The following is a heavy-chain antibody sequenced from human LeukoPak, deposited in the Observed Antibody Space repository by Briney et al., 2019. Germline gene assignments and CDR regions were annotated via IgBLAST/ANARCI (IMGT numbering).Heavy chain of an antibody. CDR3: ARDASSSWYVDYYYMDV. CDR2: IYDGTNK. V-gene: IGHV3-30-3*01. J-gene: IGHJ6*03. D-gene: IGHD6-13*01. Sequence: GGSLRLSCAASGFTFSSYAMHWVRQAPGKGLEWVAVIYDGTNKYYADSVKGRITISRDSSKNTLYLQMNSLRAEDTAVYYCARDASSSWYVDYYYMDVWGKGTTVTVSS. CDR1: GFTFSSYA.